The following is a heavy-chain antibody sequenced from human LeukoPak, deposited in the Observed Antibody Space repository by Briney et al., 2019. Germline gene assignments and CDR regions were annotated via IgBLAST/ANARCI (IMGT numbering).Heavy chain of an antibody. V-gene: IGHV1-2*02. J-gene: IGHJ1*01. CDR1: GYTFTGYY. CDR3: AREGGQQLTAEYFQH. Sequence: ASVKVSCKASGYTFTGYYMHWVRQAPGQGPEWMGWINPNSGGTNYAQKFQGRVTMTRDTSISTAYMELSRLRSDDTAVYYCAREGGQQLTAEYFQHWGQGTLVTVSS. D-gene: IGHD6-13*01. CDR2: INPNSGGT.